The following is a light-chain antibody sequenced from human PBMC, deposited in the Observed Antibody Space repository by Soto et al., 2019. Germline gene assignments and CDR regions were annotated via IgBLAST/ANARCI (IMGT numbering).Light chain of an antibody. V-gene: IGKV3-15*01. CDR1: RSVSSN. CDR3: QHYNNWPLT. Sequence: EIVMTQSPASLSVSPGETATLSCRASRSVSSNLAWYQQKPGQAPRLLIYGASTRATGIPARFSGSGSGTEFTLTITSLQSEDFAVYYCQHYNNWPLTFGGGTKVESK. CDR2: GAS. J-gene: IGKJ4*01.